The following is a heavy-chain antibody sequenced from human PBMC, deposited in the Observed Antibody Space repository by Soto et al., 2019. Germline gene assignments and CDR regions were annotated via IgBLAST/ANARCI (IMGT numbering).Heavy chain of an antibody. CDR1: GYTFTSYD. V-gene: IGHV1-8*01. CDR2: MNPNSGNT. CDR3: ATRQASSSGYYYYYMDV. Sequence: QVQLVQSGAEVKKPGASVKVSCKASGYTFTSYDINWVRQATGQGLEWMGWMNPNSGNTGYAQKFQGRVTMTRTTSISTAYMELSSLRSEDTAVYYCATRQASSSGYYYYYMDVWGKGTTVTVSS. D-gene: IGHD6-6*01. J-gene: IGHJ6*03.